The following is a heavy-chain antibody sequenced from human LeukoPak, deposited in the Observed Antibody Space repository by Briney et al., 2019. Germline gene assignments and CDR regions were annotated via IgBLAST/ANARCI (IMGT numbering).Heavy chain of an antibody. CDR1: GFSFSGYA. J-gene: IGHJ6*02. V-gene: IGHV3-23*01. CDR2: ISGSGGST. CDR3: AKAEGYYYYYGMDV. Sequence: GGSLRLSCAASGFSFSGYAMSWVRQAPGKGLEWVSGISGSGGSTYYADSVKGRFTISTDNSKNTLYLQVNSLRAGDTAVYYCAKAEGYYYYYGMDVWGQGTTVTVSS.